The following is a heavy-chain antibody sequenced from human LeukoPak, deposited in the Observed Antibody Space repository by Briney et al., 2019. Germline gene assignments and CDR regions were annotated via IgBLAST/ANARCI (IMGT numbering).Heavy chain of an antibody. CDR2: INHSGST. CDR1: GGSFSGCY. V-gene: IGHV4-34*01. Sequence: KASETLSLTCAVYGGSFSGCYWSWIRQPPGKGLEWIGEINHSGSTNYNPSLKSRVTISVDTSKNQFSLKLSSVTAADTAVYYCARGRIAAAGTGGHIWGQGTLVTVSS. CDR3: ARGRIAAAGTGGHI. D-gene: IGHD6-13*01. J-gene: IGHJ4*02.